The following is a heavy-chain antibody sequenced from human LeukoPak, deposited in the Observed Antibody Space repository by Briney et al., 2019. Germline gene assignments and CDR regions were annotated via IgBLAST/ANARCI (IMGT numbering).Heavy chain of an antibody. D-gene: IGHD3-10*01. Sequence: KPGGSLRLSCTVSGXTFGDYAMSWFRQAPGKGLEWVAFLRSKAYGGTTEYAASVKGRFTISRDDSKSIAYLQMNSLKTEDTAVYSCTRGFDFYGSGTYSDYWGQGTLVTVSS. V-gene: IGHV3-49*05. CDR3: TRGFDFYGSGTYSDY. CDR1: GXTFGDYA. CDR2: LRSKAYGGTT. J-gene: IGHJ4*02.